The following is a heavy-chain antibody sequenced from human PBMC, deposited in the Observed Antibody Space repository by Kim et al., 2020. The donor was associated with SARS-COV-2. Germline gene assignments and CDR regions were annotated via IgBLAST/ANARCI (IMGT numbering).Heavy chain of an antibody. CDR2: IYYSGST. Sequence: SETLSLTCTVSGGSVSSGSYYWSWIRQPPGKGLEWIGYIYYSGSTNYNPSLKSRVTISVDTSKNQFSLKLSSVTAADTAVYYCARAVTMVRGAPFDPWGQGTLVTVSS. J-gene: IGHJ5*02. V-gene: IGHV4-61*01. D-gene: IGHD3-10*01. CDR3: ARAVTMVRGAPFDP. CDR1: GGSVSSGSYY.